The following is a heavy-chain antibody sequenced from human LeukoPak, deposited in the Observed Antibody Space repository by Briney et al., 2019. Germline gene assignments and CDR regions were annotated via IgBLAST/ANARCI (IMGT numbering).Heavy chain of an antibody. D-gene: IGHD1-1*01. J-gene: IGHJ3*02. CDR3: ARQTRTGMAIYDAFDI. CDR1: GFSLSTSGMC. Sequence: SGPTLVNPTQTLTLTCTFSGFSLSTSGMCLSWIRQPPGKALEWLALIDWDDDKYYSTSLKTRLTISKDTSKNQVVLTMTNVDPVDTATYYCARQTRTGMAIYDAFDIWGQGTVVTVSS. V-gene: IGHV2-70*13. CDR2: IDWDDDK.